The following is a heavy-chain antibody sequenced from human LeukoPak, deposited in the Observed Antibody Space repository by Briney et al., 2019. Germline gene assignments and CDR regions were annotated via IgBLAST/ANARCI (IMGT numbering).Heavy chain of an antibody. V-gene: IGHV5-51*01. CDR1: GYSFTSYW. Sequence: GESLKISCKGSGYSFTSYWIGWVRQMPGKGLEWMGIIYPGDSDTRYSPSFQGQVTISADKSISTAYLQWSSLKASDTAMYYCESGAPYCGGDCSYAFDIWGQGTMVTVSS. CDR3: ESGAPYCGGDCSYAFDI. J-gene: IGHJ3*02. CDR2: IYPGDSDT. D-gene: IGHD2-21*02.